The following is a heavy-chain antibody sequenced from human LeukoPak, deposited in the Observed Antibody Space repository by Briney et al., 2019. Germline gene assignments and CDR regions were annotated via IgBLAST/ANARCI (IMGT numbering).Heavy chain of an antibody. CDR2: IIPIFGTA. J-gene: IGHJ3*01. Sequence: ASVKVSCKASGGTFSSYAISWVRQAPGQGLEWMGGIIPIFGTANYAQKFQGRVTITADQSKRQAYIELRSMRSEHTALYHCPSLHLGYCRSTSCPNQHDAFDLWAQGPMVRVPS. V-gene: IGHV1-69*13. CDR1: GGTFSSYA. D-gene: IGHD2-2*01. CDR3: PSLHLGYCRSTSCPNQHDAFDL.